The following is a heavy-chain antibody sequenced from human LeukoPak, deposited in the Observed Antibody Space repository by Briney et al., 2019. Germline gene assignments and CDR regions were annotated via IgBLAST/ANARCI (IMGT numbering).Heavy chain of an antibody. CDR2: ISGSGINT. D-gene: IGHD3-3*01. J-gene: IGHJ4*02. V-gene: IGHV3-23*01. CDR1: GFTFNHYA. CDR3: AKDERGYYKSFDY. Sequence: GGSLRLSCAASGFTFNHYAMNWVRQAPGKGLEWVSSISGSGINTYYADSVKGRFTISRDNSKNTLYLQMNSLRAEDTAVYYCAKDERGYYKSFDYWGQGTLVTDSS.